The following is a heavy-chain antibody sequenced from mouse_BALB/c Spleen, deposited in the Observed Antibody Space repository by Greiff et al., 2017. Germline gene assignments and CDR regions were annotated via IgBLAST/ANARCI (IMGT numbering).Heavy chain of an antibody. CDR3: ARDVLRGRGYFDY. J-gene: IGHJ2*01. D-gene: IGHD1-1*01. V-gene: IGHV5-15*02. Sequence: EVQVVESGGGLVQPGGSRKLSCAASGFTFSDYGMAWVRQAPGKGPEWVAFISNLAYSIYYADTVTGRFTISRENAKNTLYLEMSSLRSEDTAMYYCARDVLRGRGYFDYWGQGTTLTVSS. CDR1: GFTFSDYG. CDR2: ISNLAYSI.